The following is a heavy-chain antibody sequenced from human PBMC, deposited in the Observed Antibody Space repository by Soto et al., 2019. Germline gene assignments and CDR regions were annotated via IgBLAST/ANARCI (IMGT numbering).Heavy chain of an antibody. D-gene: IGHD3-16*01. CDR3: ARDPWAADY. V-gene: IGHV3-66*01. CDR1: GFTVSTKY. Sequence: EVQLVESGGGLVQPGGSLRLSCAASGFTVSTKYMSWVRQAPGKGLEWVSVIYSGGSTFYAHSVRGRFTSSRDNSNNTVNLQMNSMRAEDTAVYYCARDPWAADYWGQGTLVTVSS. CDR2: IYSGGST. J-gene: IGHJ4*02.